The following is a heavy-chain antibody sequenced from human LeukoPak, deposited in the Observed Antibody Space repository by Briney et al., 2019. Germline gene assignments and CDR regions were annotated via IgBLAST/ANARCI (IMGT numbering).Heavy chain of an antibody. CDR3: VRDGDFWSGYFDY. D-gene: IGHD3-3*01. CDR1: GGSISSGGYY. V-gene: IGHV4-30-2*01. CDR2: IYHSGST. Sequence: PSETLSLTCTVSGGSISSGGYYWSWIRQPPGKGLEWIGYIYHSGSTYYNPSLKSRVTISVDRSKNQFSLKLSSVTAADTAVYYCVRDGDFWSGYFDYWGQGTLVTVSS. J-gene: IGHJ4*02.